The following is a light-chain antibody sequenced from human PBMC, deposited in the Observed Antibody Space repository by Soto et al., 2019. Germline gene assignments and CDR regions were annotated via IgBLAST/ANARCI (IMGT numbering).Light chain of an antibody. Sequence: DFQMTQSPSRLSASVGDRVTITCRASQSISGWLAWYQQKPGKAPKLLIYDASSLESGVPSRFSGSGSGTEFPLTISSLQPDDFALYYCQQYKSVPITFGGGTKVEIK. CDR2: DAS. V-gene: IGKV1-5*01. CDR1: QSISGW. CDR3: QQYKSVPIT. J-gene: IGKJ4*01.